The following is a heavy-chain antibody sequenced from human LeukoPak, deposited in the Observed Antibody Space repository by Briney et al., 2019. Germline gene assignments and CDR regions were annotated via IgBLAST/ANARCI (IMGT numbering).Heavy chain of an antibody. Sequence: PSETLSLTCTVSGGSISSYYWSWIRQPPGKGLEWIVYIYYGGSTNYNPSLKSRVPISVDTSKNQFSLKLSSVTAADTAVYYCARQGGGFWYFDLWGRGTLVTVSS. CDR1: GGSISSYY. J-gene: IGHJ2*01. D-gene: IGHD6-25*01. V-gene: IGHV4-59*08. CDR2: IYYGGST. CDR3: ARQGGGFWYFDL.